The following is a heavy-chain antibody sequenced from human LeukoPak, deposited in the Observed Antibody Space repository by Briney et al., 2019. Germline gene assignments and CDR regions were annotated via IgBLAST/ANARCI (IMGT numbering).Heavy chain of an antibody. Sequence: GGPLGLSCEASGFTSSSNSMNGSRKAPGKGLEWVPSISSSSSYIYYADSVKGRFTISRDDAKNSLYLQMNSLRAEDTAVYYCAREFVVVVAASYYYYYGMDVWGQGTTVTVSS. CDR2: ISSSSSYI. V-gene: IGHV3-21*01. CDR1: GFTSSSNS. D-gene: IGHD2-15*01. J-gene: IGHJ6*02. CDR3: AREFVVVVAASYYYYYGMDV.